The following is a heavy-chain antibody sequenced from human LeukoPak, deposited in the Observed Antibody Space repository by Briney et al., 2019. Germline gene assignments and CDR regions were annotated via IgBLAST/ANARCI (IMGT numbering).Heavy chain of an antibody. CDR3: VRGPPEMTRGDS. D-gene: IGHD5-24*01. J-gene: IGHJ4*02. Sequence: PGRSLRLSCAASGFTFSSYGMHWVRQAPGKGLEWVAIIWYDGSNKYYADSVKGRFTISRDNSKNTLYLQMNSLRVEDTAVYYCVRGPPEMTRGDSWGQGTLVTVSS. CDR1: GFTFSSYG. V-gene: IGHV3-33*01. CDR2: IWYDGSNK.